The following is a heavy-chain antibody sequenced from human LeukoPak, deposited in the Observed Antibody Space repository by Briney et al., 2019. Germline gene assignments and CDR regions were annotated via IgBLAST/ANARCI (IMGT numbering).Heavy chain of an antibody. V-gene: IGHV1-2*02. Sequence: GASVKVSCEASGYTFTGYYMHWVRQAPGQGLEWMGWINPNSGGTNYAQKFQGRVTMTRDTSISTAYMELSRLRSDDTAVYYCARVPGYSSSWYDYWGQGTLVTVSS. CDR3: ARVPGYSSSWYDY. CDR2: INPNSGGT. D-gene: IGHD6-13*01. J-gene: IGHJ4*02. CDR1: GYTFTGYY.